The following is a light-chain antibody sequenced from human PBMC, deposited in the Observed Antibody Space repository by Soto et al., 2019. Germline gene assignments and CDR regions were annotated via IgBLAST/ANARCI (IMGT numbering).Light chain of an antibody. J-gene: IGKJ1*01. CDR3: QQCNSYPPT. Sequence: DTKIPHSLSTLLASVGDGVTITCRASRSIIGGLAWYQQKPGKAPKVLIYKASNLQSGVPSRFSGSGSGTDFTLTISSLQPDDFATYYCQQCNSYPPTFGQGTTVDIK. V-gene: IGKV1-5*03. CDR1: RSIIGG. CDR2: KAS.